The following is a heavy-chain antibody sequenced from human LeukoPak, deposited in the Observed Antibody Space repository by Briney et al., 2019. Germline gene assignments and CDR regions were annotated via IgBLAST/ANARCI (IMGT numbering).Heavy chain of an antibody. J-gene: IGHJ4*02. Sequence: GGSLRLSCAASGFTFSSYAMSWVRQAPGKGLEWVAVIWYDGSNKYYADSVKGRFTISRDNSKNTLYLQMNSLRAEDTAVYYCARDRAVAGPRVEYYFDYWGQGTLVTVSS. CDR2: IWYDGSNK. CDR3: ARDRAVAGPRVEYYFDY. V-gene: IGHV3-33*08. D-gene: IGHD6-19*01. CDR1: GFTFSSYA.